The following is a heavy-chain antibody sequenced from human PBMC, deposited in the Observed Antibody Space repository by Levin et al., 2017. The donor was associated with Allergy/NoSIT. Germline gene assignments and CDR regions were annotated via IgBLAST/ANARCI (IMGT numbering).Heavy chain of an antibody. CDR1: GFPFSDYF. CDR3: ARHGGSWSFDD. D-gene: IGHD3-16*01. Sequence: PGGSLRLSCAASGFPFSDYFFSWIRQAPGKGLEWVSYITTTSTDTDYVDSVKGRFIISRDNAKKALYLQMNSLRAEDTALYYCARHGGSWSFDDWGQGTLVTVSS. CDR2: ITTTSTDT. V-gene: IGHV3-11*03. J-gene: IGHJ4*02.